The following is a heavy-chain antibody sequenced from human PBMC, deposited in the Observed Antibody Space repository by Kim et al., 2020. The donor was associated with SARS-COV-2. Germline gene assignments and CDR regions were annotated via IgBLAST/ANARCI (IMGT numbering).Heavy chain of an antibody. CDR1: GFTFSSYG. CDR3: ARDPSLVSDGDAFDI. V-gene: IGHV3-33*01. D-gene: IGHD3-9*01. CDR2: IWYDGSNK. Sequence: GGSLRLSCAASGFTFSSYGMHWVRQAPGKGLEWVAVIWYDGSNKYYADSVKGRFTISRDNSKNTLYLQMNSLRAEDTAVYYCARDPSLVSDGDAFDIWGQGTMVTVSS. J-gene: IGHJ3*02.